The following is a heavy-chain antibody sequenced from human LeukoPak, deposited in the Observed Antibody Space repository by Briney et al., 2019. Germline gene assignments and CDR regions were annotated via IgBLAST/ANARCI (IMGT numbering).Heavy chain of an antibody. J-gene: IGHJ6*03. Sequence: GGSLRLSCAASGFTFSSYAMSWVRQAPGKGLEWVSGISGSGSSTYYADSVKGRSTISRDKSKNTLYLQMNSLRAEDTAVYYCAKETGAAAGTYYYYYMDVWGKGTTVTVSS. CDR3: AKETGAAAGTYYYYYMDV. CDR1: GFTFSSYA. CDR2: ISGSGSST. D-gene: IGHD6-13*01. V-gene: IGHV3-23*01.